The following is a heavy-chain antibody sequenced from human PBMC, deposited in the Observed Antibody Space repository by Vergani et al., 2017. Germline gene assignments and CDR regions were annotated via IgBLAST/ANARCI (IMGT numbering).Heavy chain of an antibody. CDR3: ARHAGASSGYYYYYYGMDV. Sequence: EVQLVQSGAEVKKPGESLKISCKGSGYSFTSYWIGWVRQMPGKGLEWMGRIDPSDSYTNYSPSFQGHVTISADKSISTAYLQWSSLKASDTAMYYCARHAGASSGYYYYYYGMDVWGQGTTVTVSS. CDR1: GYSFTSYW. V-gene: IGHV5-10-1*01. D-gene: IGHD6-25*01. CDR2: IDPSDSYT. J-gene: IGHJ6*02.